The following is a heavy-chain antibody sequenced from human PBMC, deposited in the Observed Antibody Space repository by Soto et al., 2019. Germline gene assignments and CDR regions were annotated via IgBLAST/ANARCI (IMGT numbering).Heavy chain of an antibody. CDR1: GYTFTSYG. J-gene: IGHJ4*02. CDR3: ARDRVVYYDSSGYYRSAFDY. D-gene: IGHD3-22*01. Sequence: SVKVSCKASGYTFTSYGISWVRQAPGQGLEWMGRIIPILGIANYAQKFQGRVTITADKSTSTAYMELSSLRSEDTAVYYCARDRVVYYDSSGYYRSAFDYWGQGTLVTVSS. V-gene: IGHV1-69*04. CDR2: IIPILGIA.